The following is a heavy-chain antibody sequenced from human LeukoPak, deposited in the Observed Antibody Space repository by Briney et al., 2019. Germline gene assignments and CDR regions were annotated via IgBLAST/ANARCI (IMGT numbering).Heavy chain of an antibody. CDR1: GFTFSDFA. Sequence: GGSLRLSCAASGFTFSDFAIRWVRQAPRKGLQWVSGTIGIGATTFYPDSVKGRFTISRDNFKKPLFLEMNSRRAHDPATYLLAKKEGDAYASWYMDAWGKGTTVTVSS. CDR3: AKKEGDAYASWYMDA. J-gene: IGHJ6*03. V-gene: IGHV3-23*01. D-gene: IGHD2-21*02. CDR2: TIGIGATT.